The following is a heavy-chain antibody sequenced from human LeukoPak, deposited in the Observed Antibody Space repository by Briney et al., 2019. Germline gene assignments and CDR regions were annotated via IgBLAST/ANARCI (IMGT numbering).Heavy chain of an antibody. CDR3: ASYFDTSQAGDIVVVPAAKDAFDI. Sequence: GASVKVSCKASGYTFTSYAMHWVRQAPGQRLEWMGWINAGNGNTKYSQKFQGRVTITRDTSASTAYMELSSLRSEDTAVYYCASYFDTSQAGDIVVVPAAKDAFDIWGQGTMVTVSS. V-gene: IGHV1-3*01. D-gene: IGHD2-2*01. CDR1: GYTFTSYA. J-gene: IGHJ3*02. CDR2: INAGNGNT.